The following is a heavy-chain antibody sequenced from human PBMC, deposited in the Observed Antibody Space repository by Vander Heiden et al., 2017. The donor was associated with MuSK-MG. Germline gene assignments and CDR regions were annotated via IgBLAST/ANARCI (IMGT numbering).Heavy chain of an antibody. CDR1: GDSVSSHSAA. CDR2: TYYRSKCFS. CDR3: ARDHGAFDI. V-gene: IGHV6-1*01. Sequence: QVHLQQSGPGLVKPSQTLSLTCAISGDSVSSHSAAWTWIRWYPSRGLEWLGRTYYRSKCFSDYAVSVKSRITISPDTSRNQFSLQLNSVTPGDTAVYYFARDHGAFDIWCQGTVVAVSS. J-gene: IGHJ3*02.